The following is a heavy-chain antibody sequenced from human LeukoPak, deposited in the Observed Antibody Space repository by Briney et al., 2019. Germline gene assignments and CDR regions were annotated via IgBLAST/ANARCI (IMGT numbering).Heavy chain of an antibody. CDR1: GFTFDYYA. J-gene: IGHJ4*02. CDR3: AKDIGEQWFFEY. V-gene: IGHV3-43*02. Sequence: AGSLRLSCAASGFTFDYYAMHWVRQAPGKGLEWVSLISRDGGSTYYADSVKGRFTISRDNSKNSLYLQMNSLRTEDTALYYCAKDIGEQWFFEYWGRGTLVTVSP. CDR2: ISRDGGST. D-gene: IGHD3-10*01.